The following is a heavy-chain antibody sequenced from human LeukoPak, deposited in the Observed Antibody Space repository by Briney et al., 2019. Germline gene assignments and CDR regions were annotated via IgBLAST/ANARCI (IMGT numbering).Heavy chain of an antibody. D-gene: IGHD3-10*01. CDR3: AREDMVRGVITLDY. V-gene: IGHV4-39*07. J-gene: IGHJ4*02. CDR2: IYYSGST. CDR1: GGSISSSSYY. Sequence: PSETLSLTCTVSGGSISSSSYYWGWIRQPPGKGLEWIGSIYYSGSTYYNPSLKSRVTISVDTSKNQFSLKLSSVTAADTAVYYCAREDMVRGVITLDYWGQGTLVTVSS.